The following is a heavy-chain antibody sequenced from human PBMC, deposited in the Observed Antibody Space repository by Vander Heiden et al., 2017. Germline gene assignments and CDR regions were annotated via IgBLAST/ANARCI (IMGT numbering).Heavy chain of an antibody. CDR2: IYWDDEK. D-gene: IGHD4-17*01. Sequence: QIPLKESGPALVKPTQTLTLTCSFSGFSLSSDGAGGGWLRPPPGKALEWIALIYWDDEKRYSPSLQGRAAISEDTSKNQVLLTMTNMHPLDTGTYYCARRLGDNGALYYFDLWGQGTLVTVAS. CDR1: GFSLSSDGAG. CDR3: ARRLGDNGALYYFDL. J-gene: IGHJ4*02. V-gene: IGHV2-5*02.